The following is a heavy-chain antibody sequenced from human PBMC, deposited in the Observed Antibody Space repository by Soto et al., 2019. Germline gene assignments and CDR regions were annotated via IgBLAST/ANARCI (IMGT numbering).Heavy chain of an antibody. CDR2: INAGNGNT. CDR1: GYTCTSYA. Sequence: QVQLVQSGAEVKKPGASVKVSCKASGYTCTSYATHWVRQAPGQSRELMGWINAGNGNTKYSQNFQGRVNVTMDTSESTAYMEMSRLRSVEPSVYDCARDSHRYQRLYRFDYWGPGTLVTVSS. V-gene: IGHV1-3*01. CDR3: ARDSHRYQRLYRFDY. D-gene: IGHD2-2*02. J-gene: IGHJ4*02.